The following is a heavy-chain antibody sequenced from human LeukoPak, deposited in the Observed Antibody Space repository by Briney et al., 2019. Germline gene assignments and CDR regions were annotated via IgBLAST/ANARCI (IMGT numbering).Heavy chain of an antibody. CDR2: IRSKTYGETT. J-gene: IGHJ6*04. V-gene: IGHV3-49*04. CDR3: SRADYYGSGSPISLDV. Sequence: PGRSLRLSCAASGFTFSDHYMSWVRQAPGKGLEWVGFIRSKTYGETTEYAASVKGRFTISRDDSKSIAYLQMNSLKTEDTAVYYCSRADYYGSGSPISLDVWGKGTTVTVSS. CDR1: GFTFSDHY. D-gene: IGHD3-10*01.